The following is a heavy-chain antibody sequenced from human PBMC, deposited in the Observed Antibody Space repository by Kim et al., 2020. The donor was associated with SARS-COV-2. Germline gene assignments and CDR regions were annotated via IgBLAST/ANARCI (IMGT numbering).Heavy chain of an antibody. D-gene: IGHD3-10*01. J-gene: IGHJ6*02. V-gene: IGHV3-15*01. CDR3: TTEHGSGKYGMDV. Sequence: YAAPVKGRFTISRDDSKNTLYLQMNSLKTEDTAVYYCTTEHGSGKYGMDVWGQGTTVTVSS.